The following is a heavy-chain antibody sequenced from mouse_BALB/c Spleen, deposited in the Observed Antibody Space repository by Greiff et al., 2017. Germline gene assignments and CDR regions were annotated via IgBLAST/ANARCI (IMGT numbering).Heavy chain of an antibody. CDR2: ISSGGSYT. D-gene: IGHD1-2*01. CDR1: GFTFSSYA. CDR3: ASITTARAMDY. V-gene: IGHV5-9-4*01. Sequence: EVQRVESGGGLVKPGGSLKLSCAASGFTFSSYAMSWVRQSPEKRLEWVAEISSGGSYTYYPDTVTGRFTISRDNAKNTLYLEMSSLRSEDTAMYYCASITTARAMDYWGQGTSVTVSS. J-gene: IGHJ4*01.